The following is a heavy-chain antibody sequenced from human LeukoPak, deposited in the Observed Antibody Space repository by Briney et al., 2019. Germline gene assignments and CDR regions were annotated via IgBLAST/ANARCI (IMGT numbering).Heavy chain of an antibody. D-gene: IGHD2-2*01. CDR3: ARGPQGVVPAAMRYYYYMDV. V-gene: IGHV1-69*05. CDR1: GGTFSSYA. CDR2: IIPIFGTA. Sequence: ASVKVSCKASGGTFSSYAISWVRQAPGQGLEWMERIIPIFGTANYAQKFQGRVTITTDESTSTAYMELSSLRSEDTAVYYCARGPQGVVPAAMRYYYYMDVWGKGTTVTVSS. J-gene: IGHJ6*03.